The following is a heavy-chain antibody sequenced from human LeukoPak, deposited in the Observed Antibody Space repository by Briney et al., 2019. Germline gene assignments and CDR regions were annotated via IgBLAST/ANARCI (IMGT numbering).Heavy chain of an antibody. D-gene: IGHD3-10*01. V-gene: IGHV3-30-3*01. CDR1: GFTFSYYA. CDR3: ARPIDNGSGSYYFDY. CDR2: ISHDGSNE. Sequence: PGGSLRLSCAASGFTFSYYAMHWVRQAPGKGLEWVAVISHDGSNEYYADSVKGRFTISRDNSKNTLSLQMNTLRPEDTAVYYCARPIDNGSGSYYFDYWGQGTLVTVSS. J-gene: IGHJ4*02.